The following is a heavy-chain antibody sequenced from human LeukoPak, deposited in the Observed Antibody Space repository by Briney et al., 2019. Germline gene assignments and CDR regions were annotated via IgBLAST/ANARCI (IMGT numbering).Heavy chain of an antibody. Sequence: SQTLSLTCTVAGASISSGGYFWSWIRQLPGKGLEWIGYIYYTGGTFYNPSLKSRVTISIDTSKNQISLKLSSVTAADTAVYYCARTPEVVAATDYWGQGTLVTVSS. D-gene: IGHD2-15*01. CDR3: ARTPEVVAATDY. CDR1: GASISSGGYF. V-gene: IGHV4-31*03. CDR2: IYYTGGT. J-gene: IGHJ4*02.